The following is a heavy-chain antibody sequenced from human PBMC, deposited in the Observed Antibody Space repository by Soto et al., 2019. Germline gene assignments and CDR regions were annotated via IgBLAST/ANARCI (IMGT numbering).Heavy chain of an antibody. J-gene: IGHJ5*02. D-gene: IGHD6-6*01. CDR2: IYYSGST. CDR3: ARPRGDSSSSSWFDL. V-gene: IGHV4-39*01. Sequence: QLQLQESGPGLVKPSETLSLTCTVSGGSISSSSYYWGWIRQPPGKGLEWIGSIYYSGSTYYNPSLKSRVTISVDTSKNQFSLKLSSVTAADTAVYYCARPRGDSSSSSWFDLWGQGTLVTVSS. CDR1: GGSISSSSYY.